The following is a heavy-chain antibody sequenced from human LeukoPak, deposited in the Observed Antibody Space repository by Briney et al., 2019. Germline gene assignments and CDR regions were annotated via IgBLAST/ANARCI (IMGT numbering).Heavy chain of an antibody. J-gene: IGHJ6*02. Sequence: ASVKVSCKASGGTFSSYAISWVRQAPGQGLEWMGRIIPILGIANYAQKFQGRVTITADKSTSTAYMELSSLRSEDTAVYYCARDRVRGGDSFHGMDVWGQGTTVTVSS. V-gene: IGHV1-69*04. CDR2: IIPILGIA. D-gene: IGHD2-21*02. CDR1: GGTFSSYA. CDR3: ARDRVRGGDSFHGMDV.